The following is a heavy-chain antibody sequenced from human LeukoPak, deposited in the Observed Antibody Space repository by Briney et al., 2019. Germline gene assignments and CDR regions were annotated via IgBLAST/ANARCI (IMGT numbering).Heavy chain of an antibody. D-gene: IGHD6-13*01. CDR3: AREAAGTGYFDY. CDR1: GGSISSYY. CDR2: IYYSGSS. J-gene: IGHJ4*02. Sequence: SETLSLTCTVSGGSISSYYWSWIRQPPGKGLEWIGYIYYSGSSGYNPSLKSRVTISLDTSKNHFSLKLSSMTAADTAVYYCAREAAGTGYFDYWGQGTLVTVSS. V-gene: IGHV4-59*01.